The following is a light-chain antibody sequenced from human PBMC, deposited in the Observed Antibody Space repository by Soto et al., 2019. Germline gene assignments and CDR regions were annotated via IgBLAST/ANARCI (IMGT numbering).Light chain of an antibody. Sequence: DIQLTQSPSSLSASVGDRVTITCQASQDISTFLNWYQQKPGKAPNLLIYDASELQTGVPSRFSGSGSGTDFTFTINSMQPEDISTYYCQPNENLRWTVGQGTKVDIK. V-gene: IGKV1-33*01. J-gene: IGKJ1*01. CDR1: QDISTF. CDR3: QPNENLRWT. CDR2: DAS.